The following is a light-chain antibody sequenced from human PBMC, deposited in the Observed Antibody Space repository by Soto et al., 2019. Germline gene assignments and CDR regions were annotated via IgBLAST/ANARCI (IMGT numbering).Light chain of an antibody. CDR3: QQHNNWPLT. J-gene: IGKJ4*01. CDR2: DAS. Sequence: EIVMTQSPATLSVSPGERATLSCRASQSVSSNLAWYQQKPGQAPRLLIYDASTRSTGIPARSSGSGSGTEFTLTISSLQSEDFAVYCCQQHNNWPLTFGGGTKVEIK. V-gene: IGKV3-15*01. CDR1: QSVSSN.